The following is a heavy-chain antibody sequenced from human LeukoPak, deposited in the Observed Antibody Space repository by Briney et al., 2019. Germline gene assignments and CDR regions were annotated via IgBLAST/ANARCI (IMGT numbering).Heavy chain of an antibody. J-gene: IGHJ4*02. V-gene: IGHV3-30-3*01. CDR2: ISYDGSNK. CDR1: GFTFSSYS. CDR3: ARDHRGVRDYFDY. Sequence: PGGSLRLSCAASGFTFSSYSMHWVRQAPCKGLEWVAVISYDGSNKYYADSVKGRFTISRDNSKNTLYLQMNSLRAEDTAVYYCARDHRGVRDYFDYWGQGTLVTVSS. D-gene: IGHD3-10*01.